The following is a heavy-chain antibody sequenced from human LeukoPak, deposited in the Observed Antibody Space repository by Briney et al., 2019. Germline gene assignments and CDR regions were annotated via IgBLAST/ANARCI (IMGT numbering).Heavy chain of an antibody. CDR3: AKGRTWIQLWFAY. V-gene: IGHV3-23*01. D-gene: IGHD5-18*01. Sequence: PGGSLRLSCAASGFTSSSYAMSWVRQAPGKGLEWVSAISGSGGSTYYADSVKGRFTISRDNSKNTLYLQMNSLRAEDTAVYYCAKGRTWIQLWFAYWGQGTLVTVSS. J-gene: IGHJ4*02. CDR1: GFTSSSYA. CDR2: ISGSGGST.